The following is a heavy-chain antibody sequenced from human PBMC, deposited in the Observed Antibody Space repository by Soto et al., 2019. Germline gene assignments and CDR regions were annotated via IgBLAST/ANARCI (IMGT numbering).Heavy chain of an antibody. D-gene: IGHD3-3*01. Sequence: SETLSLTCTVSGGSISSYYWSWIRQPPGKGLEWIGYIYYSGSTNYNPSLKSRVTISVDTSKNQFSLKLSSVTAADTAVYYCARFSYSAGSITLDDWGQGTLVPVSS. CDR2: IYYSGST. J-gene: IGHJ4*02. V-gene: IGHV4-59*01. CDR3: ARFSYSAGSITLDD. CDR1: GGSISSYY.